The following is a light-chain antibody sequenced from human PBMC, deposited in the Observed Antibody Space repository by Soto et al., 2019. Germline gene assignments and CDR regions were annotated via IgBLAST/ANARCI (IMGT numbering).Light chain of an antibody. CDR3: QQYGSSPRT. CDR1: QSVSSSY. Sequence: EIVLTQSPGTLSLSPGERATLSCRASQSVSSSYLAWYQQKPGQAPTLLIYGASSRATGIPDRFSGSGSGTDFTLTISRLEPEDVAVYYCQQYGSSPRTFGQGTKVEIK. V-gene: IGKV3-20*01. CDR2: GAS. J-gene: IGKJ1*01.